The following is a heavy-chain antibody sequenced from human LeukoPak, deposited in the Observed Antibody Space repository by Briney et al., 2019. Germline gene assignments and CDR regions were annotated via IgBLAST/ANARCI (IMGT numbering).Heavy chain of an antibody. CDR3: VKRDCRTTYCYAFDY. V-gene: IGHV3-23*01. Sequence: GGSLRLSWVTSGFTFSTCVMAWFRQAAGKGLEWVSSIDATGNSPYYADSVKGRFTISRDNSMNTLSLQMNSLRVDDTALYYCVKRDCRTTYCYAFDYWGQGTLVTVSS. J-gene: IGHJ4*02. CDR1: GFTFSTCV. CDR2: IDATGNSP. D-gene: IGHD2-2*01.